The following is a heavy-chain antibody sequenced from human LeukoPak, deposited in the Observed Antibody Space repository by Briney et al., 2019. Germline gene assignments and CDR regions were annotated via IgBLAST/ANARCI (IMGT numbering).Heavy chain of an antibody. D-gene: IGHD3-10*01. V-gene: IGHV3-30*02. CDR1: GFTFSSYG. J-gene: IGHJ4*02. CDR3: AKDSITYYYGSGSYYFDY. Sequence: QAGGSLRLSCAASGFTFSSYGMHWVRQAPGKGLEWVAFIRYDGSNKYYADSVKGRFTISRDNSKNTLYLQMNSLRAEDTAVYYCAKDSITYYYGSGSYYFDYWGQGTLVTVSS. CDR2: IRYDGSNK.